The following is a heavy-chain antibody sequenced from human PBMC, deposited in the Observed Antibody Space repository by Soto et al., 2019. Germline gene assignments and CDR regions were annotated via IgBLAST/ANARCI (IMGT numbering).Heavy chain of an antibody. Sequence: PGESLKISCKGSGYSFTSYWLGWVRQMPGEGLEWMGIIYPSDSDTRYSPSFQVQVSISVDKSISTAYLQWSILKASDTAMYYCARRIGAVADYYYYYYGMDVWGQGTTVTVSS. CDR2: IYPSDSDT. J-gene: IGHJ6*02. CDR1: GYSFTSYW. V-gene: IGHV5-51*01. CDR3: ARRIGAVADYYYYYYGMDV. D-gene: IGHD6-19*01.